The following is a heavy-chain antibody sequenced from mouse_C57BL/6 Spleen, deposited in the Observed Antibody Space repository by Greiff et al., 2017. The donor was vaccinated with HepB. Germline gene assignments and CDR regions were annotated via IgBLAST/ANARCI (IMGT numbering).Heavy chain of an antibody. Sequence: QVQLQQSGAELVKPGASVKISCKASGYAFSSYWMNWVKQRPGKGLEWIGQIYPGDGDTNYNGKFKGKATLTADKSSSTAYMQLSSLTSEDSAVYFCARGYYGSSYSPHWYFEVWGTGTTVTVSS. CDR2: IYPGDGDT. J-gene: IGHJ1*03. D-gene: IGHD1-1*01. CDR1: GYAFSSYW. V-gene: IGHV1-80*01. CDR3: ARGYYGSSYSPHWYFEV.